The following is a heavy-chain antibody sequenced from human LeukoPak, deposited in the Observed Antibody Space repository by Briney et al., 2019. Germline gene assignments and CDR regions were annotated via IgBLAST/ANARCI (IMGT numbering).Heavy chain of an antibody. D-gene: IGHD2-15*01. J-gene: IGHJ6*03. CDR2: IYYSGST. V-gene: IGHV4-39*07. CDR1: GFTFSSYS. Sequence: GSLRLSCAGSGFTFSSYSMNWVRQPPGKGLEWIGSIYYSGSTYYNPSLKSRVTISVDTSKNQFSLKLSSVTAADTAVYYCARVLAGGGGLYYYYYYMDVWGKGTTVTVSS. CDR3: ARVLAGGGGLYYYYYYMDV.